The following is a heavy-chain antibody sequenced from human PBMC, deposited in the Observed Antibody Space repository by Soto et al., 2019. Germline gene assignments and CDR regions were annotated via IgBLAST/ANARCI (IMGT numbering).Heavy chain of an antibody. J-gene: IGHJ4*02. D-gene: IGHD3-22*01. Sequence: QVQLVESGGGVVQPGRSLRLSCAASGFTFISYGMHWVRQAPGKGLEWVAVISYDGSNNYYADSVKGRFTISRDNYKNTLYLQMNSLRAEDTAVYYCAKEWVYDSSGWSFDYWGQGTLVTVSS. CDR3: AKEWVYDSSGWSFDY. CDR1: GFTFISYG. V-gene: IGHV3-30*18. CDR2: ISYDGSNN.